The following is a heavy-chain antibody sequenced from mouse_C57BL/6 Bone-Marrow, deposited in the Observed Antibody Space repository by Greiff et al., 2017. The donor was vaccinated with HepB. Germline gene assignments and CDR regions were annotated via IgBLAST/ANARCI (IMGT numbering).Heavy chain of an antibody. J-gene: IGHJ2*01. Sequence: LQESGAELARPGASVKLSCKASGYTFTSYGISWVKQRTGQGLEWIGEIYPRSGNTYYNEKFKGKATLTADKSSSTAYMELRSLTSEDSAVYFCAREAGYYFDDWGQGTTLTVSS. CDR3: AREAGYYFDD. CDR1: GYTFTSYG. CDR2: IYPRSGNT. V-gene: IGHV1-81*01. D-gene: IGHD3-1*01.